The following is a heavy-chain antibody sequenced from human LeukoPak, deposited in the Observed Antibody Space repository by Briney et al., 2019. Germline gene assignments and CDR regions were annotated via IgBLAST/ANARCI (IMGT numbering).Heavy chain of an antibody. V-gene: IGHV3-49*03. CDR3: SRGLRLERSFDY. CDR1: GFTFGDYS. CDR2: IRGKAYGGTT. Sequence: PGGSLRLSCTTSGFTFGDYSLSWFRQAPGKGLEWVGFIRGKAYGGTTEYAASVKGRFTISRDDSKSIAYLQMNSLKTEDTAVYYCSRGLRLERSFDYWGQGTLVTVSS. D-gene: IGHD1-1*01. J-gene: IGHJ4*02.